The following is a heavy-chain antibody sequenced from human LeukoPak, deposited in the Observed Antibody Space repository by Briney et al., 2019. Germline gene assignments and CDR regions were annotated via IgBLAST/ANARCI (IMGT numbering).Heavy chain of an antibody. J-gene: IGHJ4*02. CDR2: IYSGGST. CDR1: GFTVSSNY. D-gene: IGHD6-19*01. Sequence: PGGSLRLSCAASGFTVSSNYMSWVRQAPGQGLEWVSVIYSGGSTYYADSVKGRFTISRDNSKNTLYLQMNSLRAEDTAVYYCARDRGIAVAGLPLYYFDYWGQGTLVTVSS. CDR3: ARDRGIAVAGLPLYYFDY. V-gene: IGHV3-53*01.